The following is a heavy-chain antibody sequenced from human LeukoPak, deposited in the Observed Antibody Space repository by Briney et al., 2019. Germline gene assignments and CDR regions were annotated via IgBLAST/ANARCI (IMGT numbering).Heavy chain of an antibody. D-gene: IGHD1-26*01. V-gene: IGHV3-23*01. CDR3: AATPRVGATIPDVV. J-gene: IGHJ4*02. CDR1: GFTFSSYA. CDR2: ISGSGGST. Sequence: GGSLRLPCAASGFTFSSYAMSWVRQAPGKGLEWVSAISGSGGSTYYADSVKGRFTISRDNSKNTLYLQMNSLRAEDTAVYYCAATPRVGATIPDVVWGQGTLVTVSS.